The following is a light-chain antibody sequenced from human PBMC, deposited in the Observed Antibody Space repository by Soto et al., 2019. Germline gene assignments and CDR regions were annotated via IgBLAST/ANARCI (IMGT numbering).Light chain of an antibody. CDR3: QTWGPGIRV. Sequence: QPVLTQSPSASASLGASVKLTCTLSSGHSNYAIAWHQQQPEKGPRFLMKVNNGGSLHKGDGIPDRFSGSTSGADRYLTISSLHSEDEADYYCQTWGPGIRVFGGGTKVTVL. CDR2: VNNGGSL. CDR1: SGHSNYA. J-gene: IGLJ3*02. V-gene: IGLV4-69*01.